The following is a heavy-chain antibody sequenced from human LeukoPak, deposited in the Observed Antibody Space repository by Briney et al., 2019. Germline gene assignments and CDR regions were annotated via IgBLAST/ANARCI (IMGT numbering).Heavy chain of an antibody. J-gene: IGHJ4*02. CDR1: GGSISSYY. Sequence: SETLSLTRTVSGGSISSYYWSWIRQPPGKGLEWIGYIYYSGSTNYNPSLKSRVTISVDTSKNQFSLKLSSVTAADTAVYYCARDRFRLDYWGQGTLVTVSS. CDR3: ARDRFRLDY. CDR2: IYYSGST. V-gene: IGHV4-59*01. D-gene: IGHD3-10*01.